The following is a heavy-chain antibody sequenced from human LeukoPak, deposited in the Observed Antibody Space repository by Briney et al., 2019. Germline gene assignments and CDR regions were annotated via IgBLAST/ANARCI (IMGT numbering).Heavy chain of an antibody. V-gene: IGHV1-2*02. Sequence: ASVKVSCKASGYTFTSYDINWVRQATGQGLEWMGWINPNSGGTNYAQKFQGRVTMTRDTSISTAYMELSRLRSDDTAVYYCARVFCSSTSCPEGKNYMDVWGKGTTVTVSS. D-gene: IGHD2-2*01. CDR2: INPNSGGT. CDR3: ARVFCSSTSCPEGKNYMDV. J-gene: IGHJ6*03. CDR1: GYTFTSYD.